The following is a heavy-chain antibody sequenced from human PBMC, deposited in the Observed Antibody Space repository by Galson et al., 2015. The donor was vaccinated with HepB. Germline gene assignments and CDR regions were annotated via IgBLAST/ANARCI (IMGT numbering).Heavy chain of an antibody. CDR2: IYYSGST. J-gene: IGHJ4*02. Sequence: ETLSLTCTVSGGSISSYYWSWIRQPPGKGLEWIGYIYYSGSTNYNPSLKSRVTISVDTSKNQFSLKLSSVTAADTAVYYCARVYYYDSSGYYGFDYWGQGTLVTVSS. CDR1: GGSISSYY. D-gene: IGHD3-22*01. CDR3: ARVYYYDSSGYYGFDY. V-gene: IGHV4-59*01.